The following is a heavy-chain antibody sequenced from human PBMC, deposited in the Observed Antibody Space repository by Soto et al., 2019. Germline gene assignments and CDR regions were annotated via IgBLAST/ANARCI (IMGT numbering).Heavy chain of an antibody. CDR3: AKGSCCWYAGFDY. V-gene: IGHV3-9*01. CDR2: ISWNSGSI. Sequence: EVQLVESGGGLVQPGRSLRLSCAASGFTFDDYAMHWVRQAPGKGLEWVSGISWNSGSIGYADSVKGRFTISRDNAKNSLYLQMNSLRAEDTALYYCAKGSCCWYAGFDYWGQGTLVTGSS. J-gene: IGHJ4*02. CDR1: GFTFDDYA. D-gene: IGHD6-19*01.